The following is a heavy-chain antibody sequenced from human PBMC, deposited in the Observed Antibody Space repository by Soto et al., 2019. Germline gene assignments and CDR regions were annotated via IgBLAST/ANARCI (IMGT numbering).Heavy chain of an antibody. Sequence: QVQLVQSGAEVKKPGSSVRVSCKASGDTFSFYSINWVRQAPGLGLEWMGRINPILSMSNYAQRFQGRVTXXXAXAASRADRELSGLGSEDTARYYWASRYGSGYRAVDYWGRGALGTVSS. V-gene: IGHV1-69*02. J-gene: IGHJ4*02. CDR1: GDTFSFYS. CDR2: INPILSMS. D-gene: IGHD3-10*01. CDR3: ASRYGSGYRAVDY.